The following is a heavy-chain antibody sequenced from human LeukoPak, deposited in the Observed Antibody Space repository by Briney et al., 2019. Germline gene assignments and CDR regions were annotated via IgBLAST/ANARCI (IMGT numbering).Heavy chain of an antibody. CDR1: GFTFNAYG. V-gene: IGHV3-23*01. D-gene: IGHD3-22*01. J-gene: IGHJ4*02. CDR2: VSGSGAGT. Sequence: GGSLRLSCAASGFTFNAYGMNWVRQAPGKGLEWVSGVSGSGAGTYYADSVKGRFTISRDNSNNIVYLQMNSLRAEDTAVYYCAKASAMIVVVSKHFDYWGQGTLVTVSS. CDR3: AKASAMIVVVSKHFDY.